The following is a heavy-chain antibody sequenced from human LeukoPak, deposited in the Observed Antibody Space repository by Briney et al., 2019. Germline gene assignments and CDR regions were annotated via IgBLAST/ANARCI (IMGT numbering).Heavy chain of an antibody. CDR1: GGSISSGDYY. Sequence: SQTLSLTCTVSGGSISSGDYYWSWIRQPPGKGLEWIGYIYYSGSTYYNPSLKSRVTISVDTTKNQFSLKLSSVTAADTAVYYCARDLLNEGNHLDYWGQGTLVTVSS. D-gene: IGHD4-23*01. V-gene: IGHV4-30-4*01. CDR3: ARDLLNEGNHLDY. CDR2: IYYSGST. J-gene: IGHJ4*02.